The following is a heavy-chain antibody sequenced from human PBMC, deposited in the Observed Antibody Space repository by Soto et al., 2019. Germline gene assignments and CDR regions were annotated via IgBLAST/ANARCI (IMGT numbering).Heavy chain of an antibody. CDR2: IYHSGST. J-gene: IGHJ5*02. D-gene: IGHD3-10*01. CDR3: ARGESARIWFGEENWFDP. V-gene: IGHV4-30-2*01. CDR1: GGSISSGGYS. Sequence: NLSLTCAASGGSISSGGYSWSWIRQPQGTGLEWIGYIYHSGSTYYNPSLKSRVTISVDRSKNQFSLKLSSVTAADTAVYYCARGESARIWFGEENWFDPWGQGTLVTVSS.